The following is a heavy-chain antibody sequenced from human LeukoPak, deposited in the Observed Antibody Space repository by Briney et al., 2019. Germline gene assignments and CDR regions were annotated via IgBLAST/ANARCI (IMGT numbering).Heavy chain of an antibody. Sequence: GGSLRLSCAASGFTFSSQGMHWVRQAPGKGLEWVAVILHDGSNIYYADSVKGRFTISRDNSENTLYLQMNSLRAEDTAVYYCARHLYFSGWLFFDYWGQGTLVTVSS. V-gene: IGHV3-33*01. CDR2: ILHDGSNI. D-gene: IGHD6-19*01. CDR3: ARHLYFSGWLFFDY. J-gene: IGHJ4*02. CDR1: GFTFSSQG.